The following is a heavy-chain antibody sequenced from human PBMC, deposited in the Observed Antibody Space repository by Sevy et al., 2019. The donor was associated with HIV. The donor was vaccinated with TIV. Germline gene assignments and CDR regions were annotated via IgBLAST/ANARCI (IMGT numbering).Heavy chain of an antibody. Sequence: GGSLRLSCAASGFTFSSYAMSWVRQAPGKGLECVSAISGSGGSTYYADSVKGRFTISRDNSKNTLYLQMNSLRAEDTAVYYCAKENYYGSGSYYNSGEFDPWGQGTLVTVSS. J-gene: IGHJ5*02. CDR3: AKENYYGSGSYYNSGEFDP. CDR1: GFTFSSYA. V-gene: IGHV3-23*01. D-gene: IGHD3-10*01. CDR2: ISGSGGST.